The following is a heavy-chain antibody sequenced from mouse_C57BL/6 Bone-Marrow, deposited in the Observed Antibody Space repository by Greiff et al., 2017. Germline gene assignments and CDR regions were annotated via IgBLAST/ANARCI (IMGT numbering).Heavy chain of an antibody. J-gene: IGHJ1*03. V-gene: IGHV1-9*01. CDR1: GYTFTGYW. CDR2: IFPGSGST. Sequence: QVQLQQSGAELMKPGASVKLSCKATGYTFTGYWIEWVKQRPGHGLEWIGEIFPGSGSTYYNEKFKGKATFTADTSSNTAYMQLSSLTTEDSAIYYCARPVDHWYFDVWGTGTTVTVSS. CDR3: ARPVDHWYFDV. D-gene: IGHD1-1*02.